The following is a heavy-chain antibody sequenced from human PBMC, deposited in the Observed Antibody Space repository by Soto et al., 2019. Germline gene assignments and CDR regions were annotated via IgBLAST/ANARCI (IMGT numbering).Heavy chain of an antibody. J-gene: IGHJ5*02. V-gene: IGHV2-5*02. D-gene: IGHD3-16*02. CDR2: IYWDDDK. CDR3: ANRPPPVTALVPFAP. CDR1: GFSLSTSGVC. Sequence: QITLKESAPPLVKPTQTLTLTCTFSGFSLSTSGVCVGWIRQPPGKALEWVAFIYWDDDKRYSPSLKSRLTITKDTSKNQVVLTMTNMDPVDTATYYCANRPPPVTALVPFAPWGQGPLVTVSS.